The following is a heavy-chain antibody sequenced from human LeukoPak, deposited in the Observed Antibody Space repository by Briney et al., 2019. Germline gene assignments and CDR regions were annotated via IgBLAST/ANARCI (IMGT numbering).Heavy chain of an antibody. V-gene: IGHV5-51*01. CDR3: ARSYCSSTSCYILLDY. Sequence: GESLKISCKGSGYSFTSYWIGWVRQMPGKGLEWMGIIYPGDSDTRYSPSFQGQVTISADKSISTAYLQWSSLKASDTAMYYCARSYCSSTSCYILLDYWGQGTLVTVSS. CDR2: IYPGDSDT. D-gene: IGHD2-2*02. J-gene: IGHJ4*02. CDR1: GYSFTSYW.